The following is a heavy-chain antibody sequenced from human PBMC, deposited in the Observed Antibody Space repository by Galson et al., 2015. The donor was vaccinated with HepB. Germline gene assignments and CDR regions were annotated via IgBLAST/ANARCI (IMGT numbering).Heavy chain of an antibody. V-gene: IGHV1-69*13. D-gene: IGHD3-3*01. CDR3: AVWASGYYTKGPYDYYYGMDV. J-gene: IGHJ6*02. CDR2: IIPIFGTA. Sequence: SVKVSCKASGGTFSGYAISWVRQAPGQGLEWMGGIIPIFGTANYAQKFQGRVTITADESTSTAYMELSSLRSEDTAVYYCAVWASGYYTKGPYDYYYGMDVWGQGTTVTVSS. CDR1: GGTFSGYA.